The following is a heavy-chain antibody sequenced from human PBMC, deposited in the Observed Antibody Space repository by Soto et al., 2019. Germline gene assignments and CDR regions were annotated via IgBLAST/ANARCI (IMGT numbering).Heavy chain of an antibody. CDR1: VGTFSSYA. J-gene: IGHJ5*02. D-gene: IGHD4-17*01. Sequence: QVQLVQSGAEVKKPGSSVKVSCKASVGTFSSYAISWVRQAPGQGLEWMGGIIPIFGTANYAQKFQGRVTITADESTSTAYMELSSLRSEDTAVYYCARSDLDYGDPNWFDPLGQGTLVTVSS. V-gene: IGHV1-69*01. CDR3: ARSDLDYGDPNWFDP. CDR2: IIPIFGTA.